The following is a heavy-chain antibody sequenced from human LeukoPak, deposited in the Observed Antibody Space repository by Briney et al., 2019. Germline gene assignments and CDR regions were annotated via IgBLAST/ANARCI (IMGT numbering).Heavy chain of an antibody. CDR2: IIPIFGTA. D-gene: IGHD6-13*01. CDR3: ARVLLYSSSWYQAPFDI. V-gene: IGHV1-69*13. CDR1: GGTFSSYA. J-gene: IGHJ3*02. Sequence: SVKVSCKASGGTFSSYAISWVRQAPGQGLEWMGGIIPIFGTANYAQKFQGRVTITADESTSTAYMELSSLRSEDTAVYYCARVLLYSSSWYQAPFDIWGQGTMVTVSS.